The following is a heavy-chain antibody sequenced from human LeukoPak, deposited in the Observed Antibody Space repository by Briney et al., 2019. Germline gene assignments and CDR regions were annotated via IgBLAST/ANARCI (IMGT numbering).Heavy chain of an antibody. CDR3: ARGRRVWGSYRNWFDP. Sequence: PSETLSLTCTVSGGSISSSSYYWGWIRQPPGKGLEWIGSIYYSGSAYYNPSLKSRVTISVDTSKNQFSLKLSSVTAADTAVYYCARGRRVWGSYRNWFDPWGQGTLVTVSS. V-gene: IGHV4-39*01. D-gene: IGHD3-16*02. J-gene: IGHJ5*02. CDR2: IYYSGSA. CDR1: GGSISSSSYY.